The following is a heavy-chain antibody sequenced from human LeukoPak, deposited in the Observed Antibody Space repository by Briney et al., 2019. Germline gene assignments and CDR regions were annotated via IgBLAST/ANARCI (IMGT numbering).Heavy chain of an antibody. CDR3: TSCGDSSGYSYPFDY. D-gene: IGHD3-22*01. CDR2: IRSKANSYAT. Sequence: GGSLRLSCAASGFTFSGSAMHWVRQASGKGLEWVGRIRSKANSYATAYAASVKGRFTLSRDDSKNTAYLQMDSLKTEDTAVYYCTSCGDSSGYSYPFDYWGQGTLVTVSS. V-gene: IGHV3-73*01. CDR1: GFTFSGSA. J-gene: IGHJ4*02.